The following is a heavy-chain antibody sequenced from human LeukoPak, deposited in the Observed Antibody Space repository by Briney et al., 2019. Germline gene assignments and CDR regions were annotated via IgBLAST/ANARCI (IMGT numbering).Heavy chain of an antibody. Sequence: SETLSLTCSVSGGSISSYYWNWIRQPPGKGLEWIGYIYYSGSTYYNPSLKSRVTISVDTSKNQFSLKLSSVTAADTAVYYCARGYYGTKHFDYWGQGTLVTVSS. J-gene: IGHJ4*02. D-gene: IGHD3-10*01. V-gene: IGHV4-59*08. CDR2: IYYSGST. CDR1: GGSISSYY. CDR3: ARGYYGTKHFDY.